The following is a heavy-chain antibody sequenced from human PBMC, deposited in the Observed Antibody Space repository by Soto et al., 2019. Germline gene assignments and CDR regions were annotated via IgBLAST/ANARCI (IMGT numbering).Heavy chain of an antibody. CDR3: AKEGTTRRYNWSDP. CDR1: GFTFSNYA. V-gene: IGHV3-23*01. CDR2: RRDCGGST. Sequence: QSVGSLRLSCAASGFTFSNYAMSWVRPAPGKGLAWASGRRDCGGSTFYADSVKGRFTISRDNSKNTLYLQMSSLRAEDTAVYSCAKEGTTRRYNWSDPRGQGTLVTVSS. D-gene: IGHD1-1*01. J-gene: IGHJ5*02.